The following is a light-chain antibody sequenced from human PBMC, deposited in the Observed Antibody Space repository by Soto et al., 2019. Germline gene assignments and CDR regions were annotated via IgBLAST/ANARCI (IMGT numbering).Light chain of an antibody. CDR1: QSVSCSY. CDR2: GAS. Sequence: EIVLTQSPGTLSLSPGERATLSCRASQSVSCSYLDGYQQKPGEAPRLLIYGASKRATGIPDRFSGSGSGTAFTLTISRLEPDDFAVYYCQQNGSSTYTFGQGTKLEIK. CDR3: QQNGSSTYT. J-gene: IGKJ2*01. V-gene: IGKV3-20*01.